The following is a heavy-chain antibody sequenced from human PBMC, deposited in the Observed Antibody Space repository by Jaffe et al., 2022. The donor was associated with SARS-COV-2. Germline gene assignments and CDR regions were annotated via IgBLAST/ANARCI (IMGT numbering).Heavy chain of an antibody. Sequence: QLQLQESGPGLVKPSETLSLTCTVSGGSISSSSYYWGWIRQPPGKGLEWIGSIYYSGSTYYNPSLKSRVTISVDTSKNQFSLKLSSVTAADTAVYYCARLPGVVVAAPFDYWGQGTLVTVSS. CDR2: IYYSGST. CDR1: GGSISSSSYY. CDR3: ARLPGVVVAAPFDY. V-gene: IGHV4-39*01. J-gene: IGHJ4*02. D-gene: IGHD2-15*01.